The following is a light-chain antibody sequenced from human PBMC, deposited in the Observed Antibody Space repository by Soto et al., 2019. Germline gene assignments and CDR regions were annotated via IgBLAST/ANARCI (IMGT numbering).Light chain of an antibody. CDR3: QQYGRSPLT. CDR1: QSVSSSF. Sequence: EIVLTQSPGTLSLSPGERATLSCRASQSVSSSFLAWYQQKPGQAPRLLIYDASSRATGIPDRFSGSGSGTDFTLTISRLEPEDVAVYYCQQYGRSPLTFGGGTKVEIK. J-gene: IGKJ4*01. CDR2: DAS. V-gene: IGKV3-20*01.